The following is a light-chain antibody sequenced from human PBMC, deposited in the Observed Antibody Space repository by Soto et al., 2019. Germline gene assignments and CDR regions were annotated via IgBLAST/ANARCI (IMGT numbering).Light chain of an antibody. J-gene: IGKJ5*01. CDR1: QGISNY. CDR3: QKYNSAPLT. CDR2: AAS. Sequence: DIQMTQSPSSLSASVGDRVTITCRASQGISNYLVWYQQKPGKVPKLLINAASTLQSGVPSRFSGSGSGTDFTLTINSLRPEDVATYYCQKYNSAPLTFGQGTRLEIK. V-gene: IGKV1-27*01.